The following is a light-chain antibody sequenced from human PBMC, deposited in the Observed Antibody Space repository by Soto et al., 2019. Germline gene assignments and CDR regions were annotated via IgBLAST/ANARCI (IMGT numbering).Light chain of an antibody. CDR2: DAS. Sequence: DIQMTQSPSTLSASVGDGVTRTCRASQSIGRWLAWYQQQPGKAPKLLIYDASSLESGVPSRFSGSGSGTEFTLTISSLQPDDFATYHCQKHNSWSGVTVGGGTKVVIK. CDR3: QKHNSWSGVT. V-gene: IGKV1-5*01. CDR1: QSIGRW. J-gene: IGKJ4*01.